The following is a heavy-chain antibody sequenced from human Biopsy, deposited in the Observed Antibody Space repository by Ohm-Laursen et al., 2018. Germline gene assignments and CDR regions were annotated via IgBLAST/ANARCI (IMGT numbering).Heavy chain of an antibody. CDR3: ARDRGYYSDRTVPGYFDL. CDR2: VHYTGIT. CDR1: GDSISSYY. Sequence: TLSLTYTVSGDSISSYYWGWIRQPPGKGLEWIGYVHYTGITDYNRSLQSRVTISVDTSKNHFSLRLRSVTPADTAIYYCARDRGYYSDRTVPGYFDLWGRGTLVTVPS. V-gene: IGHV4-59*01. D-gene: IGHD3-22*01. J-gene: IGHJ2*01.